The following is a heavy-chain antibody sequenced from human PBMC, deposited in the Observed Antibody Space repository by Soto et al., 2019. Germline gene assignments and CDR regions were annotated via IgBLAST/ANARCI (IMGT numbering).Heavy chain of an antibody. CDR1: GGSFSGYY. CDR3: ARLKDGYNS. CDR2: INHSGST. V-gene: IGHV4-34*01. Sequence: PSETLSLTYAVYGGSFSGYYWIWIRQPPGKGLEWIGEINHSGSTNYNPSLKSRVTISVDTSKNQFSLKLSSVTAADTAVYYCARLKDGYNSWGQGTLVTVSS. J-gene: IGHJ4*02. D-gene: IGHD5-12*01.